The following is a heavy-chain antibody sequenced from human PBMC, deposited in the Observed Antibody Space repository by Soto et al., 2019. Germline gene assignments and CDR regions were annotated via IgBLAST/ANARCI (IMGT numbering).Heavy chain of an antibody. V-gene: IGHV3-15*01. Sequence: EVQLVESGGGLVKPGGSLRLSCAASGFTFSNAWMSWVRQAPGKGLEWVGRIKSKTDGGTIDYAAPVKGRFTISRDDSKNTLYLQMNSLKTEDTAVYYCTTDPTTEDAFDIWGQGTMVTVSS. CDR1: GFTFSNAW. J-gene: IGHJ3*02. CDR2: IKSKTDGGTI. D-gene: IGHD4-17*01. CDR3: TTDPTTEDAFDI.